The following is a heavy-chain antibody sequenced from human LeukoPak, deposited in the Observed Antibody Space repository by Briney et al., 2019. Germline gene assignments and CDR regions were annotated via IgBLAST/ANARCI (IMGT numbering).Heavy chain of an antibody. CDR1: RFTFSSYA. CDR2: ISSSDDST. V-gene: IGHV3-23*01. J-gene: IGHJ4*02. D-gene: IGHD6-13*01. Sequence: GGSLRLSCTASRFTFSSYAMSWARQAPGKGLEWVSTISSSDDSTYYADSVKGRFTISRDNSKNTLYLQMNSLRAEDTAIYHCAKDRGIAGTADYFDYWGQGTLVTVSS. CDR3: AKDRGIAGTADYFDY.